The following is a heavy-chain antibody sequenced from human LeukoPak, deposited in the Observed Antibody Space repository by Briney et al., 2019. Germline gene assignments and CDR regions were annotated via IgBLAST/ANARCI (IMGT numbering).Heavy chain of an antibody. D-gene: IGHD2-15*01. CDR2: IYYSGST. CDR3: ARVRYCSGGSCYFNYYYYYMDV. Sequence: SETLSLTCTVSGGSISSYYWSWIRQPPGKGLEWIGYIYYSGSTYYNPSLKSRVTISVDTSKNQFSLKLSSVTAADTAVYYCARVRYCSGGSCYFNYYYYYMDVWGKGTTVTVSS. V-gene: IGHV4-59*08. CDR1: GGSISSYY. J-gene: IGHJ6*03.